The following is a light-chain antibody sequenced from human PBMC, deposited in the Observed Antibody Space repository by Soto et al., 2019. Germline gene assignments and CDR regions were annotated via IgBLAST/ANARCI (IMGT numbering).Light chain of an antibody. CDR2: AAS. J-gene: IGKJ2*01. CDR3: QQSYSTPLYT. V-gene: IGKV1-39*01. CDR1: PSISSY. Sequence: DIQMTQSPSSLSASVGDRVTITCRASPSISSYLNWYQQNPGKAPKLLIYAASSLQSGVPSRFSGSGSGTDFTLTITSLQPEDFATYYCQQSYSTPLYTFGQGTKLEIK.